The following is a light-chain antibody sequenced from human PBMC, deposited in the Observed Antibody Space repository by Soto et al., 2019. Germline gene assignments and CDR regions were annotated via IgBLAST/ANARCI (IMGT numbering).Light chain of an antibody. V-gene: IGKV3-15*01. CDR3: QQYNNWPPT. CDR1: QSVSSN. CDR2: GAS. Sequence: EIEMTQSPATLSVSPGERATLSCRASQSVSSNLAWYQQKPGQAPRLLIYGASTRATDIPARFSGSRFGTEFTLTISSLQSEDFAVYYCQQYNNWPPTFGQGTRLEIK. J-gene: IGKJ5*01.